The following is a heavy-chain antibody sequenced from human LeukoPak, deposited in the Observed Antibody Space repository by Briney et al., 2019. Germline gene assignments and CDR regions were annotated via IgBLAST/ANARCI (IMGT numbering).Heavy chain of an antibody. J-gene: IGHJ4*02. CDR2: IYADGAGT. CDR3: AKESGKFDY. V-gene: IGHV3-43*02. Sequence: PGGSLRHSCVAPGHTFPDSAMHWVRQAPRKGLEWVSLIYADGAGTFYADSVRGRVSISRDNSTNSLYLQMNRPRNEDTAMYYCAKESGKFDYWGQGTLVAVSS. CDR1: GHTFPDSA.